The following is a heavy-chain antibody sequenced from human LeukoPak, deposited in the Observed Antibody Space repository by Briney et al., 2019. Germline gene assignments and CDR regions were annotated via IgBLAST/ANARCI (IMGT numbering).Heavy chain of an antibody. V-gene: IGHV1-18*01. CDR2: ISAYNGNT. D-gene: IGHD2-2*01. CDR1: GYTFTSYG. J-gene: IGHJ4*02. CDR3: AREYCSSTSCGALDY. Sequence: GASVKVSCKASGYTFTSYGISWVRQAPGQGLEWMGWISAYNGNTNYAQKLQGRVTMTTDTSTSTAYMELGSLRSDDTAVYYCAREYCSSTSCGALDYWGQGTLVTVSS.